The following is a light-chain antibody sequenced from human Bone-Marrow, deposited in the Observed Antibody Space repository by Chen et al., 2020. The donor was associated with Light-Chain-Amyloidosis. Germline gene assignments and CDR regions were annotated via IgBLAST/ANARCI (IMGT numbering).Light chain of an antibody. J-gene: IGLJ2*01. Sequence: QSALTQPASVSGSPGQSFTISCTGTSSDVGAYNYVSWFQKHPGKAPKLMIYDVSNRPSGVSQRFSGSKSGNTASLTISGLQAEDEADYYCCSFTTISTLVFGGGTKVTVL. CDR1: SSDVGAYNY. V-gene: IGLV2-14*03. CDR2: DVS. CDR3: CSFTTISTLV.